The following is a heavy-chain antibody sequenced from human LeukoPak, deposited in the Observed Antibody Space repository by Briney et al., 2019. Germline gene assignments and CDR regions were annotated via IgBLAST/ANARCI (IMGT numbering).Heavy chain of an antibody. CDR1: GYTFTSYD. J-gene: IGHJ4*02. V-gene: IGHV1-8*03. Sequence: ASVKVSCTASGYTFTSYDINWVRQATGQGLEWMGWMNPNSGNTGYAQKFQGRVTITRNTSISTAYMELSSLRSEDTAVYYCARVKSGTMRVDYWGQGTLVTVSS. D-gene: IGHD1-7*01. CDR3: ARVKSGTMRVDY. CDR2: MNPNSGNT.